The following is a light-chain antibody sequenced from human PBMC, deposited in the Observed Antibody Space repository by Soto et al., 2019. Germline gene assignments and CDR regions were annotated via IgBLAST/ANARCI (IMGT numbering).Light chain of an antibody. CDR3: QQSSNWPPEVT. V-gene: IGKV3D-20*02. Sequence: EIVVTQSPGTLSLSPGERATLSCRASQSVSSNYLAWFQQKPGQAPRLLIYGASSRATGIPDRFSGSGSGTDFTLTISSLEPEDFAVYYCQQSSNWPPEVTFGGGTKVDI. J-gene: IGKJ4*01. CDR1: QSVSSNY. CDR2: GAS.